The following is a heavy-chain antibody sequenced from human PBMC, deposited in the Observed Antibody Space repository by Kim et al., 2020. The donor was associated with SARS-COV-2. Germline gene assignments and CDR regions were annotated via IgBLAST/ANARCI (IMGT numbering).Heavy chain of an antibody. CDR2: VVVGGDSA. CDR3: AAEFIGSSGAWRLWDP. CDR1: GFTSTTSA. Sequence: SVKVSCKTSGFTSTTSAVQWVRQARGQGLEWIGWVVVGGDSAHSAQKFQERITISRDTATATAYMELRNLRSDDTAVYYCAAEFIGSSGAWRLWDPWGQGTLVTVSS. V-gene: IGHV1-58*01. J-gene: IGHJ5*02. D-gene: IGHD2-21*01.